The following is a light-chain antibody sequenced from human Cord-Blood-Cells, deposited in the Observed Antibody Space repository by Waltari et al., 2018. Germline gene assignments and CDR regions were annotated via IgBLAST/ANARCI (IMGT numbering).Light chain of an antibody. J-gene: IGLJ3*02. CDR1: SSDVGGYKH. CDR2: EVS. Sequence: QSALTQPPSASGSPGQSVTISCTGPSSDVGGYKHVSWYQQHPGKAPKLMIYEVSKRPSGVPDRFSGSKSGNTASLTVSGLQAEDEADYYCSSYAGSNNLVFGGGTKLTVL. V-gene: IGLV2-8*01. CDR3: SSYAGSNNLV.